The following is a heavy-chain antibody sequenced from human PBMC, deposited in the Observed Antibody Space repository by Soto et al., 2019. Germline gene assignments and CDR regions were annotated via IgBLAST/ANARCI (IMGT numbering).Heavy chain of an antibody. Sequence: SETLSLTCGVYGGSFSAYSWTWLRQSPGKGLEWIGEITHGGSTDYNPALKSRLVMSVDTSKNQFSLRVTSVTAADAAVYFCARDRFDSWSHIYYGLDVWGQGTTVTVSS. J-gene: IGHJ6*02. D-gene: IGHD3-3*01. CDR2: ITHGGST. CDR3: ARDRFDSWSHIYYGLDV. CDR1: GGSFSAYS. V-gene: IGHV4-34*01.